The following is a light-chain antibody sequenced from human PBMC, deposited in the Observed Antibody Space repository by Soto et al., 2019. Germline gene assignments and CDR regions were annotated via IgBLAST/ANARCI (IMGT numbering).Light chain of an antibody. Sequence: QSVLTQPASVSGSPGQSITISCTGSTSDIGRYNYVSWYQQLPGKAPRLMIYEVTNRPSGVSNRFSGSKSGNTASLTISGLQAEDEADYYCCSYASSSFVVFGGGTKVTVL. CDR2: EVT. CDR1: TSDIGRYNY. V-gene: IGLV2-14*03. J-gene: IGLJ2*01. CDR3: CSYASSSFVV.